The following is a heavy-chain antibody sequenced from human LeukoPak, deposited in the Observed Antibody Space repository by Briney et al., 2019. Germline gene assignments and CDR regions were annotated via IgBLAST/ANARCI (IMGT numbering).Heavy chain of an antibody. CDR2: MNPNSGNT. CDR1: GYTFTSYG. D-gene: IGHD6-19*01. J-gene: IGHJ4*02. Sequence: AASVKVSCKASGYTFTSYGINWVRQATGQGLEWMGWMNPNSGNTGYAQKFQGRVTMTRNTSISTAYMELSSLRSEDTAVYYCASCSGWLPIHRRRSGCVAFDYWGQGTLVTVSS. CDR3: ASCSGWLPIHRRRSGCVAFDY. V-gene: IGHV1-8*02.